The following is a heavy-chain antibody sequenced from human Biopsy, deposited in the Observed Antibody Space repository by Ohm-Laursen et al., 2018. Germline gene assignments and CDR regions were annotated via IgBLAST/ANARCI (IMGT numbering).Heavy chain of an antibody. Sequence: SSVKVSCKASGFSFTGYYIHWVRQAPGQGLEWMGWISPKSGGTNYAQKFQGNITMTKNTSMSTTYMEMSRLRSDDTAVYYCALQSVAQMKNFDYWGQGTLVTVSS. V-gene: IGHV1-2*02. CDR2: ISPKSGGT. J-gene: IGHJ4*02. CDR1: GFSFTGYY. CDR3: ALQSVAQMKNFDY. D-gene: IGHD6-19*01.